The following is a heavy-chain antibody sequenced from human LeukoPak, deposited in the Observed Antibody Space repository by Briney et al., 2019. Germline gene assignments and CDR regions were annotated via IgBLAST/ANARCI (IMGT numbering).Heavy chain of an antibody. CDR1: GGSISSYY. CDR3: ARVSGGYDYYYYYYMDV. Sequence: SETLSLTCTVSGGSISSYYWSWIRQPAGKGLEWIGRIYTSGSTNYNPSLKSRVTMSVDTSKNQFSLKLSSVTAADTAVYYCARVSGGYDYYYYYYMDVWGKGTTVTVSS. D-gene: IGHD5-12*01. J-gene: IGHJ6*03. V-gene: IGHV4-4*07. CDR2: IYTSGST.